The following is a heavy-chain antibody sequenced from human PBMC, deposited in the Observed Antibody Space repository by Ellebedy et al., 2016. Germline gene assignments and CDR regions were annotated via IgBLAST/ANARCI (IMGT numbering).Heavy chain of an antibody. V-gene: IGHV4-59*13. Sequence: SETLSLXXSVSGASLTYYYFTWIRQAPRKGLEWIGYIYYTGRTNYNPSLKSRVTMSLDTSKNQFSLEVTPLTSADTAVYYCARGYSSIDFDYWGQGILVTVSS. CDR2: IYYTGRT. J-gene: IGHJ4*02. CDR3: ARGYSSIDFDY. CDR1: GASLTYYY. D-gene: IGHD6-19*01.